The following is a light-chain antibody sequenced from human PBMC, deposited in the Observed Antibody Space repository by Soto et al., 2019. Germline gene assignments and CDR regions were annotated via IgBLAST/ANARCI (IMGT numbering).Light chain of an antibody. V-gene: IGKV1-39*01. CDR2: AAS. CDR1: QSITTS. J-gene: IGKJ1*01. Sequence: DIQMTQSPSTLSESVGDRVTITCRASQSITTSVNWYQQKLGKAPTLLIYAASSLQSGVPSRFSGSGSGTDFTLTISSLQPEDFATYDCQQCYSSPRTFGQGTKVEI. CDR3: QQCYSSPRT.